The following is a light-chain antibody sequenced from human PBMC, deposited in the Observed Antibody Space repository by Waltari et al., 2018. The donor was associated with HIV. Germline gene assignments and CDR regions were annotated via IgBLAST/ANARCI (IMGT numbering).Light chain of an antibody. CDR3: QHYDNLSRIT. CDR2: DVS. Sequence: DIQLTQSPSSLSASVGDIVTITCQASQDIRNYLNWYQQKPGKAPKVLIYDVSNLETGVPSRFSGSGSGTDFTFTISSLQPEDIGTYYCQHYDNLSRITFGPGTKVAIK. CDR1: QDIRNY. V-gene: IGKV1-33*01. J-gene: IGKJ3*01.